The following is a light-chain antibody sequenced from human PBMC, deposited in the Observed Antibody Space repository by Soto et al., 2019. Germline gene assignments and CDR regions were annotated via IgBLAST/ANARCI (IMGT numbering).Light chain of an antibody. V-gene: IGKV3-15*01. CDR3: QQYNNGPPGRT. CDR2: DAS. CDR1: ESVSSN. J-gene: IGKJ1*01. Sequence: EIVITQSPVTLSLSPGERATLSCRASESVSSNLAWYQQKPGQAPRLLIYDASTRATSIPARFSGSGSVTEFTPTISSLQSEDFAVYYGQQYNNGPPGRTVDQGTKVEIK.